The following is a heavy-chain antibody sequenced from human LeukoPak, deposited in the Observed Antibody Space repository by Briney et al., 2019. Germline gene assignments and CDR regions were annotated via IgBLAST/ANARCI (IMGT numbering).Heavy chain of an antibody. CDR2: IYYSGST. D-gene: IGHD5-12*01. J-gene: IGHJ4*02. CDR3: ARGNIVANY. Sequence: PSETLSLTCTVSGGSISSYYWSWLRQPPGKGLEWIGYIYYSGSTNYNPSLKSRVTISVDTSKNQFSLKLSSVTAADTAVYYCARGNIVANYWGQGTLVTVSS. CDR1: GGSISSYY. V-gene: IGHV4-59*01.